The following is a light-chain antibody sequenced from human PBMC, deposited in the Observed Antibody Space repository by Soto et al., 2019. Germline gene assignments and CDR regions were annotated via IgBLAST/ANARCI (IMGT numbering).Light chain of an antibody. V-gene: IGKV1-5*03. CDR3: QQYNYYRT. CDR1: ESVSSR. J-gene: IGKJ1*01. Sequence: DIQMTQSPFSLSASVGARVIITCRASESVSSRLAWYPQKPGKAPKLLISEASSVEGGVPSRFSGRGSGTEFTRTISSLQPDDFAAYYCQQYNYYRTFGQGAEVE. CDR2: EAS.